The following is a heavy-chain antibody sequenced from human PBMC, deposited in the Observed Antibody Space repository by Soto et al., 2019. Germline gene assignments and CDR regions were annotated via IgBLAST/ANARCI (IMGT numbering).Heavy chain of an antibody. D-gene: IGHD3-3*01. V-gene: IGHV4-39*01. CDR1: GDSISSSSYY. CDR2: IYYSGST. CDR3: ARPPTIFGVVPGDY. J-gene: IGHJ4*02. Sequence: SETLSLTCTVSGDSISSSSYYWGWIRQPPGKGLEWIGSIYYSGSTYYNPSLKSRVTISVDTSKNQFSLRDEDTAVYYCARPPTIFGVVPGDYWGQGTLVTVSS.